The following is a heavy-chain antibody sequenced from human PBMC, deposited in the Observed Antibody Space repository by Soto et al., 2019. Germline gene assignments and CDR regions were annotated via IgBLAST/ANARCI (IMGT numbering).Heavy chain of an antibody. CDR3: ARVYDYDILTGYSPEAFEI. V-gene: IGHV1-18*01. CDR2: ISAYNGNT. CDR1: GYTFTSYG. Sequence: QVQLVQSGAEVKKPGASVKVSCKASGYTFTSYGISWVRQAPEQGREWMGWISAYNGNTNYAQKLPGRVTMTTDTSTSTAYKEQRSLRSDDTAVYYCARVYDYDILTGYSPEAFEIWGQGTMVTGSS. D-gene: IGHD3-9*01. J-gene: IGHJ3*02.